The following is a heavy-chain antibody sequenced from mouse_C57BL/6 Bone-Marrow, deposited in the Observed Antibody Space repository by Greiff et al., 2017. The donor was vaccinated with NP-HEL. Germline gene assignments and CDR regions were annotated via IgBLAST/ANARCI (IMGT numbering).Heavy chain of an antibody. CDR1: GYTFTDYN. V-gene: IGHV1-18*01. D-gene: IGHD3-2*02. Sequence: EVQLQQSGPELVKPGASVKIPCKASGYTFTDYNMDWVKQSHGKSLEWIGDINPNNGGTIYHQKFKGKATLTVDKSSSTAYMELRSLTSEDTAVYYCARGSSGSYYFDYWGQGTTLTVSS. CDR3: ARGSSGSYYFDY. J-gene: IGHJ2*01. CDR2: INPNNGGT.